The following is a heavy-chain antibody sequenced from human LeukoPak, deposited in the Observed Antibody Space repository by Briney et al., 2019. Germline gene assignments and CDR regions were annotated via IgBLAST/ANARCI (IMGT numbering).Heavy chain of an antibody. CDR1: GGSFSGYY. CDR3: ARGLMVHNWFDP. CDR2: INHSGST. D-gene: IGHD6-13*01. V-gene: IGHV4-34*01. Sequence: SETLSLTCAVYGGSFSGYYWSWIRQSPGKGLEWIGEINHSGSTNYNPSLKSRVTISVDTSKNQFSLKLSSVTAVDTAVYYCARGLMVHNWFDPWGQGTLVTVSS. J-gene: IGHJ5*02.